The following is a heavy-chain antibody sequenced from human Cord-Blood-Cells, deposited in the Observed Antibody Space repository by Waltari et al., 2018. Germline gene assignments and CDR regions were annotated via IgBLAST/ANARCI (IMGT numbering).Heavy chain of an antibody. J-gene: IGHJ4*02. CDR3: ARDGGALTGVAY. D-gene: IGHD7-27*01. CDR2: INPNSGGT. Sequence: QVQLVQSGAEVKKPGASVNVSCQASGYNFTGSYMHWVRQAPGQGLEWMGWINPNSGGTDYAQKFQGRVTMTRDTSISTAYMELSRLRSDDTAVYYCARDGGALTGVAYWGQGTLVTVSS. CDR1: GYNFTGSY. V-gene: IGHV1-2*02.